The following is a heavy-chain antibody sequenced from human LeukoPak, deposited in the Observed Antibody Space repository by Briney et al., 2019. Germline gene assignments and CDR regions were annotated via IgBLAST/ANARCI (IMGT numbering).Heavy chain of an antibody. Sequence: SETLSLTCAVYGGSFSGYYWSWIRQPPGKGLEWIGEINHSGSTNYNPSLKSRVTISVDTSKNQFSLKLSSVTAADTAVYYCARGGSSSSLVDYYGMDVWGQGTTVTVSS. CDR2: INHSGST. D-gene: IGHD6-6*01. CDR3: ARGGSSSSLVDYYGMDV. V-gene: IGHV4-34*01. CDR1: GGSFSGYY. J-gene: IGHJ6*02.